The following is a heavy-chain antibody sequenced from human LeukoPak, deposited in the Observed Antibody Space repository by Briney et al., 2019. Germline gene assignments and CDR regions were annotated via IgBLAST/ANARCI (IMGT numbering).Heavy chain of an antibody. CDR3: ARCYYGSGSYYWFDP. Sequence: PSETLSLTCAVYGGSFSDYYWSWIRQPPGKGLEWIGEINHSGSTNYNPSLKSRVTISVDTSKNQFSLKLSSVTAADTAVYYCARCYYGSGSYYWFDPWGQGTLVTVSS. CDR2: INHSGST. V-gene: IGHV4-34*01. J-gene: IGHJ5*02. CDR1: GGSFSDYY. D-gene: IGHD3-10*01.